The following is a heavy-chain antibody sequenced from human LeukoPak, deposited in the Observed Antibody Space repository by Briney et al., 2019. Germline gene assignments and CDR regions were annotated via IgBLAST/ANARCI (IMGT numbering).Heavy chain of an antibody. CDR1: GYSISSGYY. CDR2: IYHSGST. J-gene: IGHJ4*02. V-gene: IGHV4-38-2*02. CDR3: ARDVGATSHFDY. D-gene: IGHD1-26*01. Sequence: PSETLSLTCAVSGYSISSGYYWGWIRQPPGKGLEWIGSIYHSGSTYYNPSLKSRITISVDTSKNQFSLKLSSVTAADTAVYYCARDVGATSHFDYWGQGTLVTVSS.